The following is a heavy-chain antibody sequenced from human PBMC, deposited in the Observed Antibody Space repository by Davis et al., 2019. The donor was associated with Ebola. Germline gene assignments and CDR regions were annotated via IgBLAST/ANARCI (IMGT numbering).Heavy chain of an antibody. D-gene: IGHD3-16*01. J-gene: IGHJ4*02. CDR1: GYSLSELS. CDR2: FDVEDGET. CDR3: ARARVNYGGGGPFDY. Sequence: AASVKVSCKVSGYSLSELSMHWVRQAPGKGLEWMGAFDVEDGETVYAQKFQGRVTMTRNTSISTAYMELSSLRVEDTAVYFCARARVNYGGGGPFDYWGLGTLVTVSS. V-gene: IGHV1-24*01.